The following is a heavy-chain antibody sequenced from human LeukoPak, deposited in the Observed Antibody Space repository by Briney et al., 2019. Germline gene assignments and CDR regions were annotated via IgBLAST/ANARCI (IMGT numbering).Heavy chain of an antibody. CDR1: GGSISSSSYY. Sequence: SETLSLTCTVSGGSISSSSYYWGWIRQPPGKGLEWIGSIYYSGSTYYNPSLKSRVTISVDTSKNQFSLKLSSVTAADTAVYYCASQHRRYCSSTSCYPYYYYYYGMDVWGQGTTVTVSS. CDR2: IYYSGST. CDR3: ASQHRRYCSSTSCYPYYYYYYGMDV. V-gene: IGHV4-39*01. J-gene: IGHJ6*02. D-gene: IGHD2-2*01.